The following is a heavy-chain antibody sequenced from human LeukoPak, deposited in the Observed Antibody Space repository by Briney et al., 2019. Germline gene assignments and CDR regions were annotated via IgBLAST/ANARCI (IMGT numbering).Heavy chain of an antibody. Sequence: SETLSLTCTVSGGSISSYYWSWIRQPPGKGLEWIGYIYYSGSTNYNPSLKSRVTISVDTSKNQFSLKLSSVTAADTAVYYCARHRRSDYYDSSGYPTDYWGQGTLVTVSS. V-gene: IGHV4-59*01. CDR2: IYYSGST. D-gene: IGHD3-22*01. CDR1: GGSISSYY. CDR3: ARHRRSDYYDSSGYPTDY. J-gene: IGHJ4*02.